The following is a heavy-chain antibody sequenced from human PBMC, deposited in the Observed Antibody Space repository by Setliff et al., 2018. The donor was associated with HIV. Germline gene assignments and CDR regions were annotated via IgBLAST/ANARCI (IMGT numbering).Heavy chain of an antibody. D-gene: IGHD3-22*01. V-gene: IGHV4-59*01. Sequence: SETLSLTCTVSGSLTSYYWSWIRQSPGKGLEWIGYVYYSGNTNYNPSLQSRVTISVDASRNQFYLKLSSVTAADTAVYYCARLHYGSRGYYHPYWGQGTLVTVSS. CDR1: GSLTSYY. J-gene: IGHJ4*02. CDR3: ARLHYGSRGYYHPY. CDR2: VYYSGNT.